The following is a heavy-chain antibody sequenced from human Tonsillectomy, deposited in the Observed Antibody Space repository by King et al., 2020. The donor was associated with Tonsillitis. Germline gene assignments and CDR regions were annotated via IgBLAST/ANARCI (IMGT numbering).Heavy chain of an antibody. CDR1: GFTFIAFW. CDR3: ARGGYSGYDRTHYFDY. D-gene: IGHD5-12*01. V-gene: IGHV3-7*03. J-gene: IGHJ4*02. CDR2: IKQDGSEK. Sequence: VQLVESGGGLVQPGGSLRLSCAASGFTFIAFWMSWVRQAPGKGLEWVANIKQDGSEKHYVDSVKGRFTISRDNAKKSLYLQMNSPRAEDTAVYYCARGGYSGYDRTHYFDYWGQGTLVTVSS.